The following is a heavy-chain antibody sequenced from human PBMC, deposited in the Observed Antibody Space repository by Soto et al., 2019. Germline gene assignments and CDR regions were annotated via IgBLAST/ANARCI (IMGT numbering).Heavy chain of an antibody. D-gene: IGHD3-22*01. CDR1: GYTFTSYY. CDR3: ATENSSGGYGMDV. J-gene: IGHJ6*02. CDR2: ISPSGGGT. Sequence: QVQLVQSGAEVKKPGASMKVSCKASGYTFTSYYMHWIRQAPGQGLEWMGIISPSGGGTSYAQKFQGRVTMTSDTSTSTVYMEVSSLRSEDTAVYYCATENSSGGYGMDVWGQGTTVTVSS. V-gene: IGHV1-46*01.